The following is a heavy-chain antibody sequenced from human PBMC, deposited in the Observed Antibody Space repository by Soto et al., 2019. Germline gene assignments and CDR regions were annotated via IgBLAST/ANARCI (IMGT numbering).Heavy chain of an antibody. D-gene: IGHD2-15*01. J-gene: IGHJ4*02. CDR1: GFTCSSYG. Sequence: QVQLVESGGGVVQPGRSLRLSCAASGFTCSSYGMHWVRQAPGKGLEWVAVISYDGSNKYYADSVKGRFTISRDNSKNTLYLQMNSLRAEDTAVYYCAKAAGGYCSGGSCYSAPDYWGQGTLVTVSS. CDR2: ISYDGSNK. V-gene: IGHV3-30*18. CDR3: AKAAGGYCSGGSCYSAPDY.